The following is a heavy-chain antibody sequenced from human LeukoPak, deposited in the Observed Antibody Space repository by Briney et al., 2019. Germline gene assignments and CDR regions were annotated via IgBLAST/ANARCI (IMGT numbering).Heavy chain of an antibody. CDR1: GGTFSSYA. D-gene: IGHD3-22*01. V-gene: IGHV1-69*05. CDR3: ARENYYDSSGYSGYFDL. Sequence: ASVKVSCKASGGTFSSYAISWVRQAPGQGLEWMGRIIPIFGTANYAQKFQGRVTITTDESTSTAYMELSSLRSEDTAVYYCARENYYDSSGYSGYFDLWGRGTPVTVSS. J-gene: IGHJ2*01. CDR2: IIPIFGTA.